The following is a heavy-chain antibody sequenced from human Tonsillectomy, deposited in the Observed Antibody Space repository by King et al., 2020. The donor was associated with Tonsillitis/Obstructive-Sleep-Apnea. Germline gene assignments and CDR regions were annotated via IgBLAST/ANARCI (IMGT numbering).Heavy chain of an antibody. Sequence: QLQESGPGLVKPSGTLSLTRAVSGGSISSSNWWSWVRQPPGKGLEWIGEIYHSGSTNYNPSLKSRVTISVDKSQNQFSLKLSSVTAADTPVYYCARYSLPAAIAAPYYYYYMDVWGKGTTVTVSS. CDR1: GGSISSSNW. CDR2: IYHSGST. V-gene: IGHV4-4*02. CDR3: ARYSLPAAIAAPYYYYYMDV. D-gene: IGHD2-2*02. J-gene: IGHJ6*03.